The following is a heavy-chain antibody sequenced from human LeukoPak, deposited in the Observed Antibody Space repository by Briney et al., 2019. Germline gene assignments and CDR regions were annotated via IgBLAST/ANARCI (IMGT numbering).Heavy chain of an antibody. Sequence: PSETLSLTCAVYGGSFSGYYWSWIRQPSGKGLEWIGEINHSGSTNYNPSLKSRVTISVDTSKNQFSLKLSSVTAADTAVYYCARVRSVAARENFDYWGQGTLVTVSS. D-gene: IGHD6-6*01. J-gene: IGHJ4*02. CDR1: GGSFSGYY. CDR3: ARVRSVAARENFDY. V-gene: IGHV4-34*01. CDR2: INHSGST.